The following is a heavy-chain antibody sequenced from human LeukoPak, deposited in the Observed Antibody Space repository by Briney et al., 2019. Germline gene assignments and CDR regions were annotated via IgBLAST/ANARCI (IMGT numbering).Heavy chain of an antibody. CDR1: GFSLSSYW. D-gene: IGHD5-24*01. Sequence: GGSLRLSCAASGFSLSSYWMSWVRQAPGKGLEWVANIKRDGSEENYVDSVKGRFTVSRDNAKNSHYLQMSSLRVEDTAVYYCAREVEAALDPWGQGTLVTVSS. CDR3: AREVEAALDP. CDR2: IKRDGSEE. V-gene: IGHV3-7*01. J-gene: IGHJ5*02.